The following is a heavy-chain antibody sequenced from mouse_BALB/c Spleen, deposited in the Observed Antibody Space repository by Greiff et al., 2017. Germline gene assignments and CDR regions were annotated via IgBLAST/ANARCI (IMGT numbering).Heavy chain of an antibody. J-gene: IGHJ1*01. CDR3: ASGTTGYWYFDV. D-gene: IGHD1-1*01. CDR2: ISYSGST. CDR1: GYSITSDYA. Sequence: ESGPGLVKPSQSLSLTCTVTGYSITSDYAWNWIRQFPGNKLEWMGYISYSGSTSYNPSLKSRISITRDTSKNQFFLQLNSVTTEDTATYYCASGTTGYWYFDVWGAGTTVTVSS. V-gene: IGHV3-2*02.